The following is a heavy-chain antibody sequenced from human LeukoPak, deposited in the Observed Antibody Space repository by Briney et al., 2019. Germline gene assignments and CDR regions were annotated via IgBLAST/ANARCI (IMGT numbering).Heavy chain of an antibody. D-gene: IGHD3-10*01. CDR3: AREAITIVRGVKVKYFDY. V-gene: IGHV3-48*04. CDR1: GFTFSSYS. CDR2: ISSSSSTI. Sequence: GGSLRLSCAASGFTFSSYSMNWVRPAPGEGVGWVSYISSSSSTIYYADSVKGRFTISRDNAKNSLYLQMSSLEAEDTAVYYCAREAITIVRGVKVKYFDYWGQGTLVTVSS. J-gene: IGHJ4*02.